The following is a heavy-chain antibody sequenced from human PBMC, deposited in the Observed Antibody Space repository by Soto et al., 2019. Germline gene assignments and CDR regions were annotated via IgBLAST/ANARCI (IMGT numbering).Heavy chain of an antibody. V-gene: IGHV3-23*01. J-gene: IGHJ4*02. CDR3: AKSFSCNWCDYFDY. CDR1: GITFSTYA. D-gene: IGHD6-13*01. Sequence: EVQLLESGGGLVQPGGSLRLSCAASGITFSTYAMSWVRQAPGKGLEWVSAIRGSGGSTYYADSVKGRFTISRDKSKNTLYLQMNSLRAEDTALYYCAKSFSCNWCDYFDYWGQGSLVTVSS. CDR2: IRGSGGST.